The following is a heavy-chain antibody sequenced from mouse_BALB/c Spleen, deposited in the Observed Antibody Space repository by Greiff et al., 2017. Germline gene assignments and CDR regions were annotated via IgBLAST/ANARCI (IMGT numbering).Heavy chain of an antibody. Sequence: VQLKESGAELVKPGASVKLSCTASGFNIKDTYMHWVKQRPEQGLEWIGRIDPANGNTKYDPKFQGKATITADTSSNTAYLQLSSLTSEDTAVYYCARNYYGSMDYWGQGTSVTVSS. CDR1: GFNIKDTY. V-gene: IGHV14-3*02. CDR2: IDPANGNT. CDR3: ARNYYGSMDY. J-gene: IGHJ4*01. D-gene: IGHD1-1*01.